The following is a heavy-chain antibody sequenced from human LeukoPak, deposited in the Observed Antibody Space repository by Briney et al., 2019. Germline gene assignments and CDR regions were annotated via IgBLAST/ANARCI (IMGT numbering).Heavy chain of an antibody. J-gene: IGHJ4*02. CDR2: IIPILDIA. CDR3: ARDPNLLSY. V-gene: IGHV1-69*04. Sequence: ASVKVSCKASGGTFSNYAISWVRQAPGQGLEWMGRIIPILDIANNAQKFQGRVTITADKSTSTAYMELSSLRSEDTAVYYCARDPNLLSYWGQGTLVTVSS. CDR1: GGTFSNYA.